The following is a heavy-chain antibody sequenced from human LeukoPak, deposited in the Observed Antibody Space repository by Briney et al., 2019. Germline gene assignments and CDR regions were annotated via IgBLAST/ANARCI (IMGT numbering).Heavy chain of an antibody. D-gene: IGHD6-13*01. V-gene: IGHV3-48*04. Sequence: GGSLRLSCAASGFTFSSYSMNWVRQAPGKGLEWVSYISSSSSTIYYADSVKGRFTISRDNAKNSLYLQMNSLRAEDTAVYYCARETGSLEQQLGYWGQGTLVTVSS. J-gene: IGHJ4*02. CDR2: ISSSSSTI. CDR1: GFTFSSYS. CDR3: ARETGSLEQQLGY.